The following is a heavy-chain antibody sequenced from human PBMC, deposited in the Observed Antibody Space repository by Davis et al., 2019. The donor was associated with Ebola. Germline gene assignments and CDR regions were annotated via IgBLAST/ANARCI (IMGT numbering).Heavy chain of an antibody. V-gene: IGHV3-9*01. Sequence: SLKISCAASGFSLDDYAIHWVRQAPGKGLEWVSGINWNSRDIDYADSVKGRFTISRDNSKNTLYLQMNGLRVEDTAIYYCAKDTSNIWFDIWGQGTNVTVSS. CDR1: GFSLDDYA. CDR3: AKDTSNIWFDI. D-gene: IGHD2/OR15-2a*01. CDR2: INWNSRDI. J-gene: IGHJ3*02.